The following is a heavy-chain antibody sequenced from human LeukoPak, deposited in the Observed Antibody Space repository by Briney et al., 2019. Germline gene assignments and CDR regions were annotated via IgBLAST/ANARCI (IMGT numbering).Heavy chain of an antibody. V-gene: IGHV3-21*04. CDR1: GFTFSSDS. Sequence: GGSLRLSCAASGFTFSSDSMNWVRQGPGKGLESGSSISSSSSYINYTDSVKGRFTNPRNHAKNSLYLHMTSLRAQDRPVYYFARSQLERRLGYYYYMDVWGKGTTVTVSS. J-gene: IGHJ6*03. CDR2: ISSSSSYI. CDR3: ARSQLERRLGYYYYMDV. D-gene: IGHD1-1*01.